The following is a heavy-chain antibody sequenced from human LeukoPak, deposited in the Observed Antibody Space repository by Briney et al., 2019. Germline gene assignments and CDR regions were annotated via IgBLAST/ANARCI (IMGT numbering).Heavy chain of an antibody. D-gene: IGHD7-27*01. Sequence: GGSLRLSCAASGFTFSSYAMSWVRQAPGKGLEWVSFISSSSSYIYYADSVKGRFTISRDNAKNSLYLQMNSLRAEDTAVYYCAREVRLTGDDYWGQGTLVTVSS. CDR1: GFTFSSYA. CDR2: ISSSSSYI. CDR3: AREVRLTGDDY. J-gene: IGHJ4*02. V-gene: IGHV3-21*01.